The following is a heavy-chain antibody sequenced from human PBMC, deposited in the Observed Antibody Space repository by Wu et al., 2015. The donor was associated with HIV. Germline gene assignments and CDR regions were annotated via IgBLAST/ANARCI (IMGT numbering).Heavy chain of an antibody. CDR3: ARGDYANYDFWSAYPSY. CDR1: GYTFTDYY. J-gene: IGHJ4*02. Sequence: QVQLVQSGAELKKPGASVKVSCKVSGYTFTDYYIHWVRQAPGQGLEWMGWINPNSGGTNYAQKFQGTVTVTRDTSIGTAYMELSRLRSDDTAVYYCARGDYANYDFWSAYPSYWGQGTLVTVSS. CDR2: INPNSGGT. V-gene: IGHV1-2*02. D-gene: IGHD3-3*01.